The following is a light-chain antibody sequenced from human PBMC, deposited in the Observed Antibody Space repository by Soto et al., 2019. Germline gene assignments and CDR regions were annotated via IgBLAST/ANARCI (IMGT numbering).Light chain of an antibody. CDR2: GAS. CDR1: QSVSSN. CDR3: QQYNNWPPLT. J-gene: IGKJ4*01. Sequence: EIVMTQSPATLSVSPGERATLSCRASQSVSSNLAWYQQKPGQAPGLLIYGASTMSTGIPARFSGSGSGTEFTLTISSLQSEDFAVYYCQQYNNWPPLTFGGGTKVEIK. V-gene: IGKV3-15*01.